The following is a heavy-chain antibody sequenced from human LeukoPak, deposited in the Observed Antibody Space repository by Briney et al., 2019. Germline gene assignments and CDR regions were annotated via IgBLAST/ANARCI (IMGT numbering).Heavy chain of an antibody. J-gene: IGHJ4*02. CDR3: AKYQGAVAGTLPYFDY. Sequence: SVKVSCKASGGTFSSYAISWVRQAPGQGLEWMGGIIPIFGTANYAQKFQGRVTITADKSTSTAYMELSSLRSEDTAVYYCAKYQGAVAGTLPYFDYWGQGTLVTVSS. CDR1: GGTFSSYA. D-gene: IGHD6-19*01. CDR2: IIPIFGTA. V-gene: IGHV1-69*06.